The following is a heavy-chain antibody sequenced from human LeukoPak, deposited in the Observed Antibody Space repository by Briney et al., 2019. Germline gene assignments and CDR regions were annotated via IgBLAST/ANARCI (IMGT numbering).Heavy chain of an antibody. CDR2: FDPEDGET. J-gene: IGHJ4*02. V-gene: IGHV1-24*01. D-gene: IGHD3-22*01. Sequence: ASVKVSCKVSGYTLTELSMHWVRQAPGKGLEWMGGFDPEDGETIYAQKVQGRVTMTEDTPTDTAYMELSSLRSEDTAVYYCATGVGDYYDSSGYSGFDYWGQGTLVTVSS. CDR3: ATGVGDYYDSSGYSGFDY. CDR1: GYTLTELS.